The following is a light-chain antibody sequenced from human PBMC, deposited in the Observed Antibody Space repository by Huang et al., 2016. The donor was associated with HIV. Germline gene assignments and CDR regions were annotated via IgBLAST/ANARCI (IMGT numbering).Light chain of an antibody. CDR2: ATS. CDR3: QQSYGFPRT. CDR1: QSIGAY. V-gene: IGKV1-39*01. J-gene: IGKJ2*01. Sequence: DIQMTQSPSSLYASVGDRVTITCRASQSIGAYLNWYQHRPGRAPRLLISATSDLQGGGPSRFSGSRSGTEFTLTITNLQFQDFATYYCQQSYGFPRTFGQGSNLGIK.